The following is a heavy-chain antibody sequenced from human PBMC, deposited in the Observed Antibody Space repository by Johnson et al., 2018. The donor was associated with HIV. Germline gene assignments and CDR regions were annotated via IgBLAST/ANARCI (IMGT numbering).Heavy chain of an antibody. CDR2: IKQDGGEK. CDR3: AREYYDSSGYYYGGVSAFDI. V-gene: IGHV3-7*01. CDR1: GFTFSSYW. Sequence: VQLVESGGGLVQPGGSLRLSCAASGFTFSSYWMSWVRQAPGKGLEWVANIKQDGGEKYYVDSVKGRFTISRDNAKKSLHLQMNSLRAEDTAVYYCAREYYDSSGYYYGGVSAFDIWGQGTMVTVSS. D-gene: IGHD3-22*01. J-gene: IGHJ3*02.